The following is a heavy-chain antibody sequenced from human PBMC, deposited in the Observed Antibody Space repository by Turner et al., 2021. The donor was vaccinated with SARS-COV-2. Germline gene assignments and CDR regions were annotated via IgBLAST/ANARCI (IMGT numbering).Heavy chain of an antibody. CDR3: ARLPVGYYGSGSYYHYGMDV. CDR2: MYYSGSN. V-gene: IGHV4-39*01. D-gene: IGHD3-10*01. CDR1: GGSTSSSSYY. J-gene: IGHJ6*02. Sequence: QLQLQESGPGLVKPSETLSLTCTVSGGSTSSSSYYWGWIRQPPGKGQEWIGSMYYSGSNYYNPSLKSRVTISVDTSKNQFYLKLSSVTAADTAVYYCARLPVGYYGSGSYYHYGMDVWGQGTTVTVSS.